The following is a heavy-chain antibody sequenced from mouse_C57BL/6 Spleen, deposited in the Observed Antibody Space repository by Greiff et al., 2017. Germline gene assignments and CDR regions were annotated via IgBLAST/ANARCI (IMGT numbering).Heavy chain of an antibody. CDR1: GFTFSDYY. V-gene: IGHV5-16*01. J-gene: IGHJ2*01. CDR2: INYDGSST. D-gene: IGHD1-1*01. Sequence: EVQRVESEGGLVQPGSSMKLSCTASGFTFSDYYMAWVRQVPEKGLEWVANINYDGSSTYYLDSLKSRFIISRDNAKNILYLQMSSLKSEDTATYYCAGGYYGSGFYYFDYWGQGTTLTVSS. CDR3: AGGYYGSGFYYFDY.